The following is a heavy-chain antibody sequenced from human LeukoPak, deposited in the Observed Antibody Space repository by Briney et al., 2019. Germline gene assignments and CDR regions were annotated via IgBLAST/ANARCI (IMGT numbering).Heavy chain of an antibody. Sequence: SETLSLTCTVSGGSISSGSYYWGWIRQPPGKGLEWIGSIYYSGSTYYNPSLKSRVTISVDTSKNQFSLKLSSVTAADTAVYYCARGLLWFGEFYFDYWGQGTLVTVSS. CDR1: GGSISSGSYY. D-gene: IGHD3-10*01. CDR2: IYYSGST. V-gene: IGHV4-39*01. J-gene: IGHJ4*02. CDR3: ARGLLWFGEFYFDY.